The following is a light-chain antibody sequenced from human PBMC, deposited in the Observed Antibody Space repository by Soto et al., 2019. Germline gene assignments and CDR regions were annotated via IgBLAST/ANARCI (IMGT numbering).Light chain of an antibody. Sequence: QSALTQPRSVSGSPGQSVTISCTGTSSDVGGYNYVSWYQQHPGKAPKLMIYDVNTRPSGIPDRFSGSKSGNTASLTISGLQAEDEAEYYCCSYAGIYSLIFGGGTKLTVL. CDR1: SSDVGGYNY. V-gene: IGLV2-11*01. CDR2: DVN. CDR3: CSYAGIYSLI. J-gene: IGLJ2*01.